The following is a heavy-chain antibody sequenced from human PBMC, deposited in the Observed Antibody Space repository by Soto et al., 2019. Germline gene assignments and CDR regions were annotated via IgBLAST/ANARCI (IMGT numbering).Heavy chain of an antibody. J-gene: IGHJ4*02. CDR2: ISYDGSNK. CDR3: AKGFLLDYGDHFDY. Sequence: QVQLVESGGGVVQPGRSLRLSCAASGFTFSSYGMHWVRQAPGKGLEWVAVISYDGSNKYYADSVKGRFTISRDNSKNTLYLQMNSLRAEDTAVYYCAKGFLLDYGDHFDYWGQGTLVTVSS. CDR1: GFTFSSYG. V-gene: IGHV3-30*18. D-gene: IGHD4-17*01.